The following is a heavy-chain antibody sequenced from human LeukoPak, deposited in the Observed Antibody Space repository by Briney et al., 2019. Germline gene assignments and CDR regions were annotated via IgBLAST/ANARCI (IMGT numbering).Heavy chain of an antibody. J-gene: IGHJ4*02. V-gene: IGHV1-3*01. CDR2: INAGNGNT. CDR3: ASQDCGGGSCYNFDY. D-gene: IGHD2-15*01. Sequence: ASVKVSCKASGYTFTSYAMHWVRQAPGQRLEWMGWINAGNGNTKYSQKFQGRVTITRDTSASTAYMELSSLRPEDTAVYYCASQDCGGGSCYNFDYWGQGTLVTVSS. CDR1: GYTFTSYA.